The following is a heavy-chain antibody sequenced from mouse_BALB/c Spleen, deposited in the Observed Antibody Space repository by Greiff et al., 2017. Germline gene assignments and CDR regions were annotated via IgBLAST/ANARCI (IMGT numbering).Heavy chain of an antibody. CDR1: GFTFSDYY. CDR2: ISDGGSYT. Sequence: EVQRVESGGGLVKPGGSLKLSCAASGFTFSDYYMYWVRQTPEKRLEWVATISDGGSYTYYPDSVKGRFTISRDNAKNNLYLQMSSLKSEDTAMYYCARDGNGYWGQGTLVTVSA. CDR3: ARDGNGY. J-gene: IGHJ3*02. V-gene: IGHV5-4*02.